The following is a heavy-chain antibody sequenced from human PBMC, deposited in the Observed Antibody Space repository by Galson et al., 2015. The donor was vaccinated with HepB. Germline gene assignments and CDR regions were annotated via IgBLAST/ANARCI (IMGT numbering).Heavy chain of an antibody. D-gene: IGHD6-13*01. J-gene: IGHJ1*01. CDR1: GGSISSSTYH. V-gene: IGHV4-39*01. CDR2: IYYTGST. Sequence: ETLSLTCTVSGGSISSSTYHWGLIRQPPGKGLEWIGYIYYTGSTYYDPSLKSRVTISLDTSKSQFSLKLTSVTAADTAVYYCVAAVSSSHQHWGQGTLVIVSS. CDR3: VAAVSSSHQH.